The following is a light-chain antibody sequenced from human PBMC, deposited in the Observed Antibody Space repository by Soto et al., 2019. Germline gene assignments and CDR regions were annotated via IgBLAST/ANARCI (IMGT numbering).Light chain of an antibody. V-gene: IGLV3-21*02. Sequence: SYELTQPPSVSVAPGQTARITCGGNRIGTESVHWYQQKPGQAPVLVVYDDSDRPSGIPERFSGSNSGNTATLTLSRVEAGDEADYYCQVWDTTINHVLFGGVTKLTVL. J-gene: IGLJ2*01. CDR3: QVWDTTINHVL. CDR1: RIGTES. CDR2: DDS.